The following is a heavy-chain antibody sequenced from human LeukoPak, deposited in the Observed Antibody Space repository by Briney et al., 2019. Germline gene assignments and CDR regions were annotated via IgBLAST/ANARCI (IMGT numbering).Heavy chain of an antibody. D-gene: IGHD3-3*01. CDR3: ARGYYDFWSGYYKNWFDP. CDR2: ISSSGSTI. CDR1: GFTFSSYE. Sequence: PGGSLRLSCAASGFTFSSYEMNWVRQAPGKGLEWVSYISSSGSTIYYADSVKGRFTISRDNAKNSLYLQMNSLGAEDTAVYYCARGYYDFWSGYYKNWFDPWGQGTLVTVSS. V-gene: IGHV3-48*03. J-gene: IGHJ5*02.